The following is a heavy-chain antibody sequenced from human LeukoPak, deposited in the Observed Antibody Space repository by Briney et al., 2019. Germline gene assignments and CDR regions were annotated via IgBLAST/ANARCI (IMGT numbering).Heavy chain of an antibody. J-gene: IGHJ5*02. CDR1: GGSISSYY. D-gene: IGHD3-3*01. V-gene: IGHV4-59*01. Sequence: SETLSLTCTVSGGSISSYYWSWIRQPPGKGLEWIGYIYYSGSTNYNPSLKSRVTISVDTSKNQFSLKLSSVTAADTAVYYCARLLRFLEWSWIDPWGQGTLVTVSS. CDR2: IYYSGST. CDR3: ARLLRFLEWSWIDP.